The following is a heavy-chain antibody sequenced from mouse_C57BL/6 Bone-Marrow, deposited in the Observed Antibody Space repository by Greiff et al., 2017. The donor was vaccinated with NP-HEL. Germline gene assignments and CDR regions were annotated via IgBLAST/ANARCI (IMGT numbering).Heavy chain of an antibody. Sequence: QVQLQQPGAELVKPGASVTLSCKASGYTFTSYWMHWVKQRPGQGLEWIGMIHPNSGSTNYNEKFKSKATLTVDKSSSTAYMQLSSLTSEDSAVYYGAIPSHDYYAMDDWGQGTSVTVAS. V-gene: IGHV1-64*01. CDR1: GYTFTSYW. J-gene: IGHJ4*01. CDR3: AIPSHDYYAMDD. CDR2: IHPNSGST.